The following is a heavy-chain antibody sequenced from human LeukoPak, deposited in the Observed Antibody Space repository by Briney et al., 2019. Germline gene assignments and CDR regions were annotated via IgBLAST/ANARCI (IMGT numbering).Heavy chain of an antibody. CDR3: ARGLRFGAGYDY. V-gene: IGHV4-38-2*02. CDR1: GYSMSSGYY. D-gene: IGHD3-10*01. Sequence: PSETLSLTCTVSGYSMSSGYYWGWIRQPPGKGLEWIGSIYHSGRTFYNPSLKSRVTISVDTSKNQFSLKLSSVTAADTAVYYCARGLRFGAGYDYWGQGTLVTVSS. CDR2: IYHSGRT. J-gene: IGHJ4*02.